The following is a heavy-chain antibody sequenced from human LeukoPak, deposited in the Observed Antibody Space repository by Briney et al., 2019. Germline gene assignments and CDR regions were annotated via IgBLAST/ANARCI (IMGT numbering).Heavy chain of an antibody. CDR1: GDSITSYY. CDR2: IYYSGTT. CDR3: AREYWGSSLGYFDY. D-gene: IGHD6-13*01. J-gene: IGHJ4*02. Sequence: SETLSLTCTVSGDSITSYYWSWIRQPPGKGLEWIGYIYYSGTTNYNPSLKSRVTISVDTSKNQFSLKLSSVTAADTAVYYCAREYWGSSLGYFDYWGQGTLVTVSS. V-gene: IGHV4-59*01.